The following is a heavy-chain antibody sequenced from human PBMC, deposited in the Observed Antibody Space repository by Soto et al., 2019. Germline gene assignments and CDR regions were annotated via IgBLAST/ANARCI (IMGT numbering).Heavy chain of an antibody. CDR2: ISGSGATI. CDR1: GFSIKNYA. Sequence: SGGSLRLSCGASGFSIKNYAMSWVRQAPGKGLEWVSVISGSGATIYYAGSVKGRFSISRDSLKNTVYLQMNSLRPEDTAVYYCAKDQVEYCSAASCFGAFDYWGQGTLVTVSS. D-gene: IGHD2-2*01. J-gene: IGHJ4*02. V-gene: IGHV3-23*01. CDR3: AKDQVEYCSAASCFGAFDY.